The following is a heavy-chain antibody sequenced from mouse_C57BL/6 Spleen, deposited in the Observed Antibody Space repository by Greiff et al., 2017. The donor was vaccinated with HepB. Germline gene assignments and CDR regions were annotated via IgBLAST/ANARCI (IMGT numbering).Heavy chain of an antibody. J-gene: IGHJ3*01. CDR1: GYTFTSYW. V-gene: IGHV1-59*01. CDR2: IDPSDSYN. Sequence: QVQLQQPGAELVRPGTSVKLSCKASGYTFTSYWMHWVKQRPGQGLEWIGVIDPSDSYNNYNQKFKGKATLTVDTSSSKAYMQLSSLTSEDSAVYYCARGYGSSGAWFAYWGQGTLVTVSA. D-gene: IGHD1-1*01. CDR3: ARGYGSSGAWFAY.